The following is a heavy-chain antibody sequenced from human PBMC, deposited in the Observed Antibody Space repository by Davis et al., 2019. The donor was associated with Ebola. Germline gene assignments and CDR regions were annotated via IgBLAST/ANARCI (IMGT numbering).Heavy chain of an antibody. Sequence: GESLKISCAATGFTFREYCMSWIRQAPGKGLEWISYISNSGDTTHYADSVKGRFTISRDNARNSLYLQMDSLGAEDTAVYYCVKDGRASDGYNWFEPWGQGALVTVSS. CDR2: ISNSGDTT. CDR3: VKDGRASDGYNWFEP. J-gene: IGHJ5*02. D-gene: IGHD5-24*01. V-gene: IGHV3-11*04. CDR1: GFTFREYC.